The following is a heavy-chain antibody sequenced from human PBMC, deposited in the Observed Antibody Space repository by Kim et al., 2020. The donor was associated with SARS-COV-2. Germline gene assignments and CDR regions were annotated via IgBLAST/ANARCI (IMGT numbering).Heavy chain of an antibody. CDR3: AKEFEDGYNYAFDY. CDR2: ISCSGGST. D-gene: IGHD5-12*01. V-gene: IGHV3-23*01. Sequence: GGSLRLSCAASGFTFSSYAMSWVRQAPGKGLEWVSAISCSGGSTYYEDSVKGRFTISRDNSKNTLYLHMNSLRAEDTAVYYCAKEFEDGYNYAFDYWGEGTLVTVS. CDR1: GFTFSSYA. J-gene: IGHJ4*02.